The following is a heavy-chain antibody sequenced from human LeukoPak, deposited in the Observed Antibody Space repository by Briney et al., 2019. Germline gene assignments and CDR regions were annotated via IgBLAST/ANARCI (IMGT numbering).Heavy chain of an antibody. D-gene: IGHD1-26*01. CDR3: ARDIDDVGALLDF. V-gene: IGHV4-39*07. Sequence: SETLSLTCTISDDSISSNRYFWAWIRQPPGGGLEWIASINYNWRTYYNPSLKSRLTISIDTAKRQFSLKLTSVTAADTALYYCARDIDDVGALLDFWGQGTLVTVSS. CDR1: DDSISSNRYF. J-gene: IGHJ4*02. CDR2: INYNWRT.